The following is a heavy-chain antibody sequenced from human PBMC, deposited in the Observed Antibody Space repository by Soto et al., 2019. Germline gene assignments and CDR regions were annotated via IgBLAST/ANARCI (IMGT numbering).Heavy chain of an antibody. Sequence: SETLSLTCTVSGASISAYYWSWIRQPPGKGLEWIGYIYYSGSTNFNPSLESRVNISVDTSKNQFSLKLSSVTAADTAIYYCARLMVLGGMWCFDPWGQGALVTVSS. CDR2: IYYSGST. J-gene: IGHJ5*02. V-gene: IGHV4-59*08. CDR3: ARLMVLGGMWCFDP. D-gene: IGHD3-10*01. CDR1: GASISAYY.